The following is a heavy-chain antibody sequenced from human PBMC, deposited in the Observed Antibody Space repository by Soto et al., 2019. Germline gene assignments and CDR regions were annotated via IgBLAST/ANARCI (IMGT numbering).Heavy chain of an antibody. D-gene: IGHD3-16*02. CDR2: IKYSGGT. J-gene: IGHJ5*02. V-gene: IGHV4-34*01. Sequence: SETLSLTCAVYGGPFSGYYWNWIRQPPGKGLEWIGEIKYSGGTNYNPSLKTRVTISIDTSKSQFSLTLNSVTAADTAVYYCAGGVDIWGGYRYRRTGNWFDPWGQGTLVTVSS. CDR3: AGGVDIWGGYRYRRTGNWFDP. CDR1: GGPFSGYY.